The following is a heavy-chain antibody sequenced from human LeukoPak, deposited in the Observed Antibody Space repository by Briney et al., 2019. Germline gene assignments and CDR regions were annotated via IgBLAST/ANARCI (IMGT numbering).Heavy chain of an antibody. Sequence: ASVKVSCKASGHTFTGYYMHWVRQAPGQGLEWMGWINPNSGGTNYAQKFQGRVTMTRDTSISTAYMELSRLRSDDTAVYYCARDLLGSDCSSTSCYNYYFDYWGQGTLVTVSS. CDR2: INPNSGGT. J-gene: IGHJ4*02. CDR1: GHTFTGYY. CDR3: ARDLLGSDCSSTSCYNYYFDY. V-gene: IGHV1-2*02. D-gene: IGHD2-2*02.